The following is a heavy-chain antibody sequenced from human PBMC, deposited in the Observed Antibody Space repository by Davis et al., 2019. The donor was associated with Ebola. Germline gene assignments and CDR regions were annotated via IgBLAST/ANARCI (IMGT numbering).Heavy chain of an antibody. CDR2: ISSSGSST. CDR3: AKPAGGG. J-gene: IGHJ4*02. Sequence: GESLKISCAASGFTFSSYAMSWVRQAPGKGLEWVSTISSSGSSTYYADSVKGRFTISRDNSKNTLYLQMNSLRTEDTAVYYCAKPAGGGWGQGTLVTVSS. D-gene: IGHD1-26*01. V-gene: IGHV3-23*01. CDR1: GFTFSSYA.